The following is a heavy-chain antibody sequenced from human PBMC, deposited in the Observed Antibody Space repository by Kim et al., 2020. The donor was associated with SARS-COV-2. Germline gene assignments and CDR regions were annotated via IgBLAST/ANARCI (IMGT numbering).Heavy chain of an antibody. V-gene: IGHV4-39*01. Sequence: SETLSLTCTVSGGSISSSSYYWGWIRQPPGKGLEWIGSIYYSGSTYYNPSLKSRVTISVDTSKNQFSLKLGSVTAADTAVYYCARHDYGDYGEAYFDYWGQGTLVTVSS. CDR2: IYYSGST. CDR3: ARHDYGDYGEAYFDY. J-gene: IGHJ4*02. D-gene: IGHD4-17*01. CDR1: GGSISSSSYY.